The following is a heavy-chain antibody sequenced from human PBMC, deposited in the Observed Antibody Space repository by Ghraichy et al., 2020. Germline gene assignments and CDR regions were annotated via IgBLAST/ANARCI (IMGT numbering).Heavy chain of an antibody. CDR3: ARVNLGYCSGGSCYSGLLVYYYYYGMDV. V-gene: IGHV1-18*01. Sequence: ASVKVSCKASGYTFTSYGISWVRQAPGQGLEWMGWISAYNGNTNYAQKLQGRVTMTTDTSTSTAYMELRSLRSDDTAVYYCARVNLGYCSGGSCYSGLLVYYYYYGMDVWGQGTTVTVSS. D-gene: IGHD2-15*01. CDR2: ISAYNGNT. J-gene: IGHJ6*02. CDR1: GYTFTSYG.